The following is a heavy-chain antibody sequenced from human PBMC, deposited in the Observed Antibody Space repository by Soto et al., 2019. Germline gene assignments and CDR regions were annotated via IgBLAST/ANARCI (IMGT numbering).Heavy chain of an antibody. D-gene: IGHD6-13*01. CDR3: VRDSGAKLSSS. CDR1: GGTFSSYR. V-gene: IGHV1-69*01. CDR2: IVPIYRTA. J-gene: IGHJ4*02. Sequence: QVQLVQSGAEVKQPWSSVKVSCKASGGTFSSYRINWVRQAPGQGLEWVGGIVPIYRTADYAQKFQGRVTITADESARTSYMELRSLKSQDTAVYYCVRDSGAKLSSSWGQGTLVTVSS.